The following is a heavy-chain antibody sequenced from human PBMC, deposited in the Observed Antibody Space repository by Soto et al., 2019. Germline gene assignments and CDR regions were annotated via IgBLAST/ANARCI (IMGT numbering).Heavy chain of an antibody. CDR2: IYATVTT. CDR1: GASINGFY. D-gene: IGHD1-1*01. CDR3: VRDGTKTLRDWFDP. V-gene: IGHV4-4*07. Sequence: QVQLQESGPGLVKPSETLSLTCTVSGASINGFYWSWIRKSAGKGLEWIGRIYATVTTDYNPSLKSRVMMSVDTSKKQFSLKLRSVTAADTAVYYCVRDGTKTLRDWFDPWGQGISVTVSS. J-gene: IGHJ5*02.